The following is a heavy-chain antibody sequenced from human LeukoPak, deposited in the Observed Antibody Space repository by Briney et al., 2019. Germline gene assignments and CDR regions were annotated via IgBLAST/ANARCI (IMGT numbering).Heavy chain of an antibody. J-gene: IGHJ4*02. CDR3: ARVVPAAIGGYFDY. D-gene: IGHD2-2*01. CDR1: GGSISSGSYY. V-gene: IGHV4-61*02. Sequence: SQTLSLTCTVSGGSISSGSYYWSWIRQPAGKGLEWIGRIYTSGSTNYNPSLKSRVTISVDTSKNQFSLKLSSVTAADTAVYYCARVVPAAIGGYFDYWGQGTLVTVSS. CDR2: IYTSGST.